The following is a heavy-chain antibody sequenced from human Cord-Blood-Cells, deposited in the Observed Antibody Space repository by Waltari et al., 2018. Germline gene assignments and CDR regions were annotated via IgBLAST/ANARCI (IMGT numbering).Heavy chain of an antibody. J-gene: IGHJ2*01. CDR1: GGTYSSSA. CDR3: ARELTGDRLWYFDL. D-gene: IGHD7-27*01. CDR2: IFPIFGTA. Sequence: QVQLVQSGAVVKTPGSSVKVSCKASGGTYSSSAIRWVRRAPGQGLEGMGGIFPIFGTAYYAQKFQGRVTITADEAASTAYMELSSLRSEDTAVYYCARELTGDRLWYFDLWGRGTLVTVSS. V-gene: IGHV1-69*01.